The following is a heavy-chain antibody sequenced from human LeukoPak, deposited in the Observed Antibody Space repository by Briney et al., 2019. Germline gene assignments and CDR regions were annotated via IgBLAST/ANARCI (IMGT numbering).Heavy chain of an antibody. CDR1: GFTFSSYA. J-gene: IGHJ4*02. CDR2: ISGSGDST. CDR3: AKTRPLDSSSWSHGDY. Sequence: GGSPRLSCAASGFTFSSYAMSWVRQAPGKGLEWVSAISGSGDSTYYGDSVKGRFTISRDNSKNTLYLQMNSLRAEDTAVYYCAKTRPLDSSSWSHGDYWGQGTPVTVSS. V-gene: IGHV3-23*01. D-gene: IGHD6-13*01.